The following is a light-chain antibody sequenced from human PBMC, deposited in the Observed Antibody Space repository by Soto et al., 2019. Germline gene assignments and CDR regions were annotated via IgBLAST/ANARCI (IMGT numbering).Light chain of an antibody. J-gene: IGKJ1*01. V-gene: IGKV1-5*01. Sequence: IQMTQSPSTLSACVGDRVTITCRASQSISSWLAWYQQKPGKAPKLLIYNASSLKSGVPSRFSGSGFGTEFTLTISSLQPDDSATYYCQNYNQYSRTFGQGTKVDIK. CDR2: NAS. CDR3: QNYNQYSRT. CDR1: QSISSW.